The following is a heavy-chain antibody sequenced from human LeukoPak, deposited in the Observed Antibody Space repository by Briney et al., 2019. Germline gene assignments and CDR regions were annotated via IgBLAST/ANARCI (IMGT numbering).Heavy chain of an antibody. CDR1: GFTFSSYS. CDR3: AREDYYDSSGSDY. D-gene: IGHD3-22*01. V-gene: IGHV3-21*01. J-gene: IGHJ4*02. CDR2: ISSSSSYI. Sequence: SGGSLRLSCAASGFTFSSYSMTWVRQAPGKGLEWVSSISSSSSYIYYADSVKGRFTISRDNAKNSLYLQMNSLRAEDTAVYYCAREDYYDSSGSDYWGQGTLVTVSS.